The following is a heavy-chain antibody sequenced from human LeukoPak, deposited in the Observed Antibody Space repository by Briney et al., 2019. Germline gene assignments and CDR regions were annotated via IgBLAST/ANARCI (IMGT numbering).Heavy chain of an antibody. V-gene: IGHV3-7*01. J-gene: IGHJ4*02. D-gene: IGHD5-24*01. CDR1: GFTFSSYG. CDR3: ARDGVRDGLYFDY. Sequence: PGGSLRLSCAASGFTFSSYGMHWVRQAPGKGLEWVANINQDGSEKNNVDSVKGRFTISRDNAKNSLYLQMNSLRAEDTAVYYCARDGVRDGLYFDYWGQGTPVTVSS. CDR2: INQDGSEK.